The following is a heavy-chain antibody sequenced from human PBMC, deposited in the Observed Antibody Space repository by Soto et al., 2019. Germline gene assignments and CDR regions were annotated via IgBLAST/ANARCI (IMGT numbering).Heavy chain of an antibody. CDR2: IYNSGRY. J-gene: IGHJ4*02. D-gene: IGHD3-10*01. CDR3: ARRHGLDIDAYY. Sequence: SGTLSLTCTVSGGFIWGWIRQSPDKGLEWIGYIYNSGRYNYNPSLESRVTISVDTSKNQFSLKLSSVTAADTAVYFCARRHGLDIDAYYWGQGILVTVSS. CDR1: GGFI. V-gene: IGHV4-4*08.